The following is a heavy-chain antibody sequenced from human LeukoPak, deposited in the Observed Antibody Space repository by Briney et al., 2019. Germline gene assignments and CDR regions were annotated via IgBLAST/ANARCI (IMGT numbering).Heavy chain of an antibody. CDR2: IIPIFGTA. CDR3: ASRKLGNDY. J-gene: IGHJ4*02. Sequence: SVKVSCKASGGTFSSYAISWVRQAPGQGLEWMGGIIPIFGTANYAQKFQGRVTMTRDMSTSTVYMELSSLRSEDTAVYYCASRKLGNDYWGQGTLVTVSS. D-gene: IGHD7-27*01. V-gene: IGHV1-69*05. CDR1: GGTFSSYA.